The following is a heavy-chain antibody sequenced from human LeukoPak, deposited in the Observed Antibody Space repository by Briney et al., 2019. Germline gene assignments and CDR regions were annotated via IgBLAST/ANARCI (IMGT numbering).Heavy chain of an antibody. J-gene: IGHJ4*02. V-gene: IGHV3-23*01. CDR1: GFTFSSYA. CDR2: ISGSGGST. CDR3: ARDKKIGATKLDC. D-gene: IGHD1-26*01. Sequence: GGSLRLSCAASGFTFSSYAMSWVRQAPGKGLEWVSAISGSGGSTYYADSVKGRSTISRDNSKNTLYLQMNSLGAEDTAIYYCARDKKIGATKLDCWGQGTLVTVSS.